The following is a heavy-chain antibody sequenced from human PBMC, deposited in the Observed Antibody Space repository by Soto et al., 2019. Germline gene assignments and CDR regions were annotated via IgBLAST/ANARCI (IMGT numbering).Heavy chain of an antibody. J-gene: IGHJ4*02. D-gene: IGHD3-22*01. CDR2: IKQDGSEK. Sequence: LRLSCAASGFTFSSYWMSWVRQAPGKGLEWVANIKQDGSEKYYVDSVKGRFTISRDNAKNSLYLQMNSLRAEDTAVYYCARDYYDSSGYYDYWGQGTLVTVSS. CDR1: GFTFSSYW. CDR3: ARDYYDSSGYYDY. V-gene: IGHV3-7*04.